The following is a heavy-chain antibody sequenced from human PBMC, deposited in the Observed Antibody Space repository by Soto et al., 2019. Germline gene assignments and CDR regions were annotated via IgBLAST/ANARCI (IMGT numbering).Heavy chain of an antibody. D-gene: IGHD2-2*01. CDR1: GYTFTSYG. V-gene: IGHV1-2*04. CDR3: ARDPSLVVPAAKGPWFDP. Sequence: ASVKVSCKASGYTFTSYGISWVRQAPGQGLEWMGWINPNSGGTNYAQKFQGWVTMTRDTSISTAYMELSRLRSDDTAVYYCARDPSLVVPAAKGPWFDPFGRGTLVTVSS. J-gene: IGHJ5*02. CDR2: INPNSGGT.